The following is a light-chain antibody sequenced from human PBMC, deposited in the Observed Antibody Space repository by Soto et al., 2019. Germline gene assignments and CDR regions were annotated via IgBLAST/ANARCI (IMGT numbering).Light chain of an antibody. J-gene: IGLJ2*01. V-gene: IGLV2-14*01. Sequence: QSALTQPASVSGSPGQSITISCTGTSSDVGGYKYVSWYQQHPGKTPKLIIYEVSNRPSGVSSRFSGSKSGNTASLTISGLQAEDEADYYCTSYTSSATGVFGGGTKVTVL. CDR1: SSDVGGYKY. CDR2: EVS. CDR3: TSYTSSATGV.